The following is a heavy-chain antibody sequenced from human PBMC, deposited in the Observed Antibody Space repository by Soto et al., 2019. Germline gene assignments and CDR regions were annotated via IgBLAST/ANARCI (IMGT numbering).Heavy chain of an antibody. J-gene: IGHJ6*02. V-gene: IGHV3-53*01. Sequence: PGGSLRLSCAASGFTVSSNYMSWVRQAPGKGLEWVSVIYSGGSTYYADSVKGRFTISRDNSKNTLYLQMNSLRAEDTAVYYCARDSCSGGSCYSVPYYYGMDVWGQGTTVTVSS. CDR2: IYSGGST. CDR1: GFTVSSNY. D-gene: IGHD2-15*01. CDR3: ARDSCSGGSCYSVPYYYGMDV.